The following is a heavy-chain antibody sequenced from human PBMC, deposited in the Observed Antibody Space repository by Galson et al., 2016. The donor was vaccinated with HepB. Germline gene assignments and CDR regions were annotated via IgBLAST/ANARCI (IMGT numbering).Heavy chain of an antibody. CDR3: ANAPKVGSRTRLDP. Sequence: ETLSLTCTVSGGSVSSGSYYWSWIRQPPGKGLKWIAYIYYSGITYYNSSLKSRVTRAVDTSKNQFSLKLSSVTAADTAVYFCANAPKVGSRTRLDPWGQGTQVIVSS. D-gene: IGHD1-26*01. J-gene: IGHJ5*02. V-gene: IGHV4-61*01. CDR1: GGSVSSGSYY. CDR2: IYYSGIT.